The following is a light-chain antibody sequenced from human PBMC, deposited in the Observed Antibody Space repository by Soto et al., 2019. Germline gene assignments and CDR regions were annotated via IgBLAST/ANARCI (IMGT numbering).Light chain of an antibody. V-gene: IGLV2-14*01. J-gene: IGLJ1*01. CDR2: EVS. CDR1: SSDVGGYNY. CDR3: SSYTSRSTLDYV. Sequence: QSALTQPASVSGSPGQSITISCTGTSSDVGGYNYVSWYQQHPGKAPKLMIYEVSNRPSGVSYRFSGSKSGNTASLTISGLQAEDEADYYCSSYTSRSTLDYVFGSGTKLTVL.